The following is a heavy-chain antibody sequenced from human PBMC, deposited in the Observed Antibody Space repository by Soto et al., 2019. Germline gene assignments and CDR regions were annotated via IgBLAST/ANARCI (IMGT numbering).Heavy chain of an antibody. D-gene: IGHD2-2*01. CDR1: GGSISSYY. CDR3: ARHVPYCSDTSHCAYGMDV. J-gene: IGHJ6*02. CDR2: IYYSGST. Sequence: SETLSLTCTVSGGSISSYYWSWIRQPPGKGLEWIGYIYYSGSTNYIPSLKSRVTISVDTSKNQFSLKLSSVTAADTAVYYCARHVPYCSDTSHCAYGMDVWGQGTTVTVSS. V-gene: IGHV4-59*08.